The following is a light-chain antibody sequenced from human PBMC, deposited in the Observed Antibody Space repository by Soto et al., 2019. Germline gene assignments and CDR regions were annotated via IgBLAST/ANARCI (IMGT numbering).Light chain of an antibody. CDR2: SNN. CDR1: SSNIGSNT. Sequence: QSVLTQPPSASGTPGQRVTISCSGSSSNIGSNTVNWYQQLPGMAPKLLIYSNNQRPSGVPDRFSGSKSGTSASLAISGLQSEDEADYYCEAWDDSLNGYVFGTGTKVTVL. CDR3: EAWDDSLNGYV. J-gene: IGLJ1*01. V-gene: IGLV1-44*01.